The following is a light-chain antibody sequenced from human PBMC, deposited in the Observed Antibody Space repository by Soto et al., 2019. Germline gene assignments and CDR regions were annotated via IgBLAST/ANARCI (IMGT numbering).Light chain of an antibody. J-gene: IGKJ1*01. CDR1: QTISSW. CDR3: QHYNSYSEA. V-gene: IGKV1-5*03. Sequence: DIQMTQSPSTLSGSVGDRVTITCRASQTISSWLAWYQQKPGKAPKLLIYKASTLKSGVPSRFSGSGSGTEFTLTISSLQTADFETYYCQHYNSYSEAFGQGTKV. CDR2: KAS.